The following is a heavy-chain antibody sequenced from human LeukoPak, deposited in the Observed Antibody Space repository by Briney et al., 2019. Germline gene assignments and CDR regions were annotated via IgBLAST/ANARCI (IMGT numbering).Heavy chain of an antibody. J-gene: IGHJ5*02. CDR1: GGSISSYY. CDR2: IYYSGST. V-gene: IGHV4-59*01. Sequence: PSETLSLTCTVSGGSISSYYWSWIRQPPGMGLEWIGYIYYSGSTNYNPSLKSRVTISVDTSKNQFSLKLSSVTAADTAVYYCARVNNWFDPWGQGTLVTVSS. CDR3: ARVNNWFDP.